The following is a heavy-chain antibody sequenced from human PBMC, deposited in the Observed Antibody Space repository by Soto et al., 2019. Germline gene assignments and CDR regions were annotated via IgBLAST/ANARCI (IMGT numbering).Heavy chain of an antibody. CDR2: IYYSGST. D-gene: IGHD4-17*01. Sequence: QVQLQESGPGLVKPSQTLSLTCTVSGGSISSGGYYWSWIRQHPGKGPEWIGDIYYSGSTYYNPSLKSRVTISVDTSKHRFSLKLSSVTAADTAVYYCAIGPRQEYGGKFFDYWGQGTLVTVSS. J-gene: IGHJ4*02. CDR1: GGSISSGGYY. CDR3: AIGPRQEYGGKFFDY. V-gene: IGHV4-31*03.